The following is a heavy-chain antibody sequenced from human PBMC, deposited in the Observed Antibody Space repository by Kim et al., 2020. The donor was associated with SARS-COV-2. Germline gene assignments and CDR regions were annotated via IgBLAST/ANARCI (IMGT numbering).Heavy chain of an antibody. Sequence: GGSLRLSCAASGFTFSDYYMSWMRQAPGKGLEWVAYISSSGRTIFYADSVKGRFTISRDNAENSLSLQMNSLRAEDTAVYSCARRKYSTGYYYSGMDVWG. CDR3: ARRKYSTGYYYSGMDV. J-gene: IGHJ6*01. CDR2: ISSSGRTI. CDR1: GFTFSDYY. V-gene: IGHV3-11*01. D-gene: IGHD6-6*01.